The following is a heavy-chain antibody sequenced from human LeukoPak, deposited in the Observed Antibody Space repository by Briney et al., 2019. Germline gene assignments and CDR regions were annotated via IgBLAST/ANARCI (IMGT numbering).Heavy chain of an antibody. CDR2: IYSGGST. CDR1: GFTVSSNY. V-gene: IGHV3-66*01. Sequence: GGSLRLSCAASGFTVSSNYMTWVRQAPGKGLEWVSVIYSGGSTYYADSVKGRFTISRDNSKNTLYLQMNSLRAEDTAVYYCARDRYYYDSTGRDDAFDIWGQGTMVTVSA. J-gene: IGHJ3*02. CDR3: ARDRYYYDSTGRDDAFDI. D-gene: IGHD3-22*01.